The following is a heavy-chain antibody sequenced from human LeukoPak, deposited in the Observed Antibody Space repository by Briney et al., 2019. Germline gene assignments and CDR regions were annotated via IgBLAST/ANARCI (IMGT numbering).Heavy chain of an antibody. CDR3: ARLSVDVLRFLEWLLPFDY. D-gene: IGHD3-3*01. Sequence: SVKVSCKASGGTFSSYAISWVRQAPGQGLEWMGGIIPIFGTANYAQKLQGRVTMTTDTSTSTAYMELRSLRSDDTAVYYCARLSVDVLRFLEWLLPFDYWGQGTLVTVSS. V-gene: IGHV1-69*05. CDR2: IIPIFGTA. J-gene: IGHJ4*02. CDR1: GGTFSSYA.